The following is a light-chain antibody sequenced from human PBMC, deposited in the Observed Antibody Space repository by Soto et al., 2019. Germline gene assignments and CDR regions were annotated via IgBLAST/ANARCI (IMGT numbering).Light chain of an antibody. Sequence: EIVLTQSPGTLSLSPRERATLSCRASQSVSSSYLAWYQHKPGQAPRLLIYGASSRAPGIPDRFSGSGSGTDFTLTISRLEPEDFAVYYCQQYAASPRTFVQGTQVEVK. CDR3: QQYAASPRT. J-gene: IGKJ1*01. V-gene: IGKV3-20*01. CDR2: GAS. CDR1: QSVSSSY.